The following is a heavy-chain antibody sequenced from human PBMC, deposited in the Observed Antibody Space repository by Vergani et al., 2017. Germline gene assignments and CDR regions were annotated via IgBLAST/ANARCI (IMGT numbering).Heavy chain of an antibody. CDR2: LCPSGST. CDR3: ATGAGPVDI. Sequence: QVQMQESGPGLVKPSQTLSLTCSASGAPISYWCWSWLRQPAGKGLEWIGRLCPSGSTNYKPSLKSRVTMSIDTSKNQFSLKLTSVTAADTAVYYCATGAGPVDIWGQGTLVTVSS. V-gene: IGHV4-4*07. J-gene: IGHJ4*02. D-gene: IGHD7-27*01. CDR1: GAPISYWC.